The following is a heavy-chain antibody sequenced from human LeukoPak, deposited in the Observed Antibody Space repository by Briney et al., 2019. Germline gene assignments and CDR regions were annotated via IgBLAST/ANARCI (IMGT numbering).Heavy chain of an antibody. Sequence: GGSLRLSCAASGFTFSNYGMHWVRQAPGKGLEWVAVIWYDGSNKYYADSVKGRFTISRDNAKNSLYLQMNSLRAEDTAVYYCARDGSGEWPIGYWGQGTLVTVSS. D-gene: IGHD3-10*01. CDR1: GFTFSNYG. J-gene: IGHJ4*02. CDR3: ARDGSGEWPIGY. CDR2: IWYDGSNK. V-gene: IGHV3-33*08.